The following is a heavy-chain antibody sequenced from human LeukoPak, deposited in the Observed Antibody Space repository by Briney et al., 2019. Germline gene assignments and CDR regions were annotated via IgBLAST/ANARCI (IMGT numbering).Heavy chain of an antibody. J-gene: IGHJ3*02. D-gene: IGHD1-26*01. Sequence: GESLKISCKGAGYSFTSNWIGLVRPMPGKGLEWMGIIYPGDSNNRYSTSFQGPVTISAYKCINTADLPWGSLKASDTALYYRARDSFGGSCRNGALDIWGQGTMVTVSS. CDR1: GYSFTSNW. CDR3: ARDSFGGSCRNGALDI. V-gene: IGHV5-51*01. CDR2: IYPGDSNN.